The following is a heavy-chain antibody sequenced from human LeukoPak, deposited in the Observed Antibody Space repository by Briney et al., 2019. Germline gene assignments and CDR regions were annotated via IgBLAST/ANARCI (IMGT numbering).Heavy chain of an antibody. J-gene: IGHJ3*02. V-gene: IGHV1-69*06. Sequence: ASVKVSCKASGGTFSNYAIGWGRQAPGQGLEWGVGVIPIFSTANYAQNFQGRVTITADRSTSTAYMELSSLRSEDTAVYYCARDRSLYSSTWYVPRDGFDIWGQGTMVTVTS. CDR1: GGTFSNYA. CDR3: ARDRSLYSSTWYVPRDGFDI. CDR2: VIPIFSTA. D-gene: IGHD6-13*01.